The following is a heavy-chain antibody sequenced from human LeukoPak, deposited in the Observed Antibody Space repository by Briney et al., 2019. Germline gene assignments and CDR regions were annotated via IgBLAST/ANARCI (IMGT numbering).Heavy chain of an antibody. Sequence: PGGSLRLSCAASGFTFSSYAMSWVRQAPGKGLEWVSSISSSSSYIYYADSVKGRFTISRDNAKNSLYLQMNSLRAEDTAVYYCARDRATSYYYDSSGYPPSSFDIWGQGTMVTVSS. D-gene: IGHD3-22*01. CDR2: ISSSSSYI. J-gene: IGHJ3*02. V-gene: IGHV3-21*01. CDR1: GFTFSSYA. CDR3: ARDRATSYYYDSSGYPPSSFDI.